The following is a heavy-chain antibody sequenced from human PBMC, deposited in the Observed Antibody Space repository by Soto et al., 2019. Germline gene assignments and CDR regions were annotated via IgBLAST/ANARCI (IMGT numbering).Heavy chain of an antibody. CDR2: IYHSGST. CDR1: GGSISSGGYS. CDR3: ARAEYYDFWIGIDP. Sequence: NPSETLSLTCAVSGGSISSGGYSWSWIRQPPGKGLEWIGYIYHSGSTYYNPSLKSRVTISVDRSKNQFSLKLSSVTAADTAVYYCARAEYYDFWIGIDPWGQGTLVTVSS. V-gene: IGHV4-30-2*01. J-gene: IGHJ5*02. D-gene: IGHD3-3*01.